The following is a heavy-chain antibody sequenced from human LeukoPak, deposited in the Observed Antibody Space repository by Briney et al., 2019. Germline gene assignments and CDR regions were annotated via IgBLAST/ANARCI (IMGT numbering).Heavy chain of an antibody. V-gene: IGHV3-23*01. CDR3: TTVIAYDSNGQ. CDR1: GFTFSSYG. CDR2: ISGSGGST. D-gene: IGHD3-22*01. Sequence: GGSLRLSCAASGFTFSSYGMSWVRQAPGKGLEWVSAISGSGGSTYYADSVKGRFTISRDNSKNTLYLQMNSLKTEDTAVYYCTTVIAYDSNGQGGQGTLVTVSS. J-gene: IGHJ4*02.